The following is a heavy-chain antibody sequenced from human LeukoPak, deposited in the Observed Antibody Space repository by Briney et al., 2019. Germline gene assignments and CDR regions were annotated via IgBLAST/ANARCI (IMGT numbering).Heavy chain of an antibody. V-gene: IGHV3-7*01. J-gene: IGHJ6*04. Sequence: PGGSLRLSCAASGFHFSSRWMSWVRQAPGKGLEWVGNIQPDGNKEYPVDSVKGRFTISRDNARNSLFLQMNSLRAEDTAVYYCAELGITMIGGVWGKGTTVTISS. CDR1: GFHFSSRW. CDR3: AELGITMIGGV. CDR2: IQPDGNKE. D-gene: IGHD3-10*02.